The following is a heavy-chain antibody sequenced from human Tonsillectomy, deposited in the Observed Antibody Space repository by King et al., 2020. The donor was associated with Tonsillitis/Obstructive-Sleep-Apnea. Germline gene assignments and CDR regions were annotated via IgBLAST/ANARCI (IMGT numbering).Heavy chain of an antibody. Sequence: VQLVESGGGVVQPGRSLRLSCAASGFTFSSYAMHWVRQAPGKGLEWVAVISYDGSNKYYADSVKGRFTISRDNSKNTPYLQMNSLRAEDTAVYYCARNGGDYVWGSYRDMDVWGKGTTVTVSS. J-gene: IGHJ6*03. D-gene: IGHD3-16*02. CDR2: ISYDGSNK. CDR3: ARNGGDYVWGSYRDMDV. V-gene: IGHV3-30*01. CDR1: GFTFSSYA.